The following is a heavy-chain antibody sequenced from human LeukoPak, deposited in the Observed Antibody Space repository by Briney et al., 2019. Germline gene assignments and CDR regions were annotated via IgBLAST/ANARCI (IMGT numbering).Heavy chain of an antibody. Sequence: PSETLSLTCAVSGYSVSSGYYWGWVRQPPGKGLEWIGSIYYSGSTYYNPSLKSRVTISVDTSKNQFSLKLSSVTAADTAVYYCARRSRLYSSGVDYWGQGTLVTVSS. J-gene: IGHJ4*02. CDR2: IYYSGST. CDR3: ARRSRLYSSGVDY. CDR1: GYSVSSGYY. V-gene: IGHV4-38-2*01. D-gene: IGHD6-19*01.